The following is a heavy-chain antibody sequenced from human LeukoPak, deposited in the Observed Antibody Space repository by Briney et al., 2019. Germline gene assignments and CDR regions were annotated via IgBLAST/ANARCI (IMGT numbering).Heavy chain of an antibody. J-gene: IGHJ4*02. D-gene: IGHD5-24*01. CDR1: GFIFSSNH. Sequence: PGGSLRLSCAVSGFIFSSNHMNWVRQAPGKGLEWVSVIYSGGYSGGGPFYADSVKGRFTTSSDSSKNTLFLQMNSLRAEDTAVYYCARDVYGDGYNSFDYWGLGILVTVSS. CDR3: ARDVYGDGYNSFDY. CDR2: IYSGGYSGGGP. V-gene: IGHV3-66*01.